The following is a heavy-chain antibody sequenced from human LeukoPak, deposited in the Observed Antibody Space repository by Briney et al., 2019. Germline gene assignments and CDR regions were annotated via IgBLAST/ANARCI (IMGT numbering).Heavy chain of an antibody. CDR2: INHSGST. CDR3: ARSGYSSRWYVH. CDR1: GGSFSGYY. J-gene: IGHJ4*02. Sequence: PSETLSLTCAVYGGSFSGYYWSWIRQPPGKGLEWIGEINHSGSTNYNPSLKSRVTISVDTSKNQFSLKLSSVTAADTAVYYCARSGYSSRWYVHWGQGTLVTVSS. V-gene: IGHV4-34*01. D-gene: IGHD6-13*01.